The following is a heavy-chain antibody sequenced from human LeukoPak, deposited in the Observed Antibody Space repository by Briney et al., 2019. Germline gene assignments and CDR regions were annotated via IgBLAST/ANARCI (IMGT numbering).Heavy chain of an antibody. CDR1: GFTLSSHN. Sequence: GGSLRLSCAASGFTLSSHNMNWVRQAPGKGLEWVSFISTSSSYIYYADSVKGRFTISRDNAKNSLYLQMNSLRAEDTAVYYCARTYGDYDYFDYWGQGTLVTVSS. CDR2: ISTSSSYI. J-gene: IGHJ4*02. D-gene: IGHD4-17*01. CDR3: ARTYGDYDYFDY. V-gene: IGHV3-21*04.